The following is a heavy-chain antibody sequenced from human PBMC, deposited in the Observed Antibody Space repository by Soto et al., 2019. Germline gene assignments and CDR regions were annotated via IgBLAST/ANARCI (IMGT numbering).Heavy chain of an antibody. CDR1: GGSFSGHY. CDR3: AREIPTVLFDL. D-gene: IGHD4-17*01. CDR2: INYNGST. V-gene: IGHV4-34*01. Sequence: QVRLQQWGPRLLKPSETLTLTCAVSGGSFSGHYWSGIRQPQGKGLEWIGEINYNGSTNYNPSLKSRITISVDSSKKSFSLNLTSVTAADTAVYYCAREIPTVLFDLWGQGTLVTVSS. J-gene: IGHJ4*02.